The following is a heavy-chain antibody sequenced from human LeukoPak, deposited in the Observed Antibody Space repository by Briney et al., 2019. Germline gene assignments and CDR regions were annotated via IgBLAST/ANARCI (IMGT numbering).Heavy chain of an antibody. V-gene: IGHV4-38-2*02. Sequence: PSETLSLTCTVSGYSISSGYYWSWIRQPPGKGLEWIGEINHSGSTNYNPSLKSRVTISVDTSKNQFSLKLSSVTAADTAVYYCARGRDYYNSSGFVYWGQGTLVTVSS. CDR1: GYSISSGYY. CDR3: ARGRDYYNSSGFVY. D-gene: IGHD3-22*01. CDR2: INHSGST. J-gene: IGHJ4*02.